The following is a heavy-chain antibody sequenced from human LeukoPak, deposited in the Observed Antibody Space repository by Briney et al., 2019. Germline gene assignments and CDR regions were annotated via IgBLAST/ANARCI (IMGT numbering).Heavy chain of an antibody. CDR3: AKDPTYSSGWYEGGADFDY. CDR2: ISYDGSNK. Sequence: YPGGSLRLSCAASGFTFSSYGMYWVRQAPGKGLEWVAVISYDGSNKYYADSVKGRFTISRDNSKNTLYLQMNSLRAEDTAVYYCAKDPTYSSGWYEGGADFDYWGQGTLVTVSS. D-gene: IGHD6-19*01. CDR1: GFTFSSYG. J-gene: IGHJ4*02. V-gene: IGHV3-30*18.